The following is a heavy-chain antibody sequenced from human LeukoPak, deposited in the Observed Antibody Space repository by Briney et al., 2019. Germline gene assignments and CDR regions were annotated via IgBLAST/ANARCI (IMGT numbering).Heavy chain of an antibody. CDR3: ARDLSPTIFGVVILDY. CDR1: GFTFSSYS. J-gene: IGHJ4*02. D-gene: IGHD3-3*01. CDR2: ISSSSSYI. V-gene: IGHV3-21*01. Sequence: GGSLRLSCAASGFTFSSYSMSWVRQAPGKGLEWVSSISSSSSYIYYADSVKGRFTISRDNAKNSLYLQMNSLRAEDTAVYYCARDLSPTIFGVVILDYWGQGTLVTVSS.